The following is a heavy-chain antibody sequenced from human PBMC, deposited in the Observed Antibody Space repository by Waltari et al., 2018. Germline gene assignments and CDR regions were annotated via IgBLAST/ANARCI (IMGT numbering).Heavy chain of an antibody. J-gene: IGHJ4*02. D-gene: IGHD3-10*01. V-gene: IGHV2-26*01. CDR2: MVAKDEK. CDR3: GGIPGLYGSGSHTFDY. Sequence: SGQHAGKALEGVAHMVAKDEKGYSTTVKSRLTSEKETAKSQVVLTMTNMDPVDTATYYCGGIPGLYGSGSHTFDYWGQGTLVTVSS.